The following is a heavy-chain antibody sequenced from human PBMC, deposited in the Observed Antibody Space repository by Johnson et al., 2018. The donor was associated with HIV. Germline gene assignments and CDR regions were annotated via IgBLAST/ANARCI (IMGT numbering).Heavy chain of an antibody. CDR2: ISYDGNNK. CDR1: GFTFSSYG. Sequence: QVQLVESGGGVVQPGRSLRLSCAASGFTFSSYGMHWVRQAPGKGLEWVAVISYDGNNKYSADSVKGRFTVSRDNAKNSLFLQMDSLRGEDTAVYYCGGVGRTGSAFDMWGLGTMVTVSS. D-gene: IGHD2-15*01. J-gene: IGHJ3*02. CDR3: GGVGRTGSAFDM. V-gene: IGHV3-30*03.